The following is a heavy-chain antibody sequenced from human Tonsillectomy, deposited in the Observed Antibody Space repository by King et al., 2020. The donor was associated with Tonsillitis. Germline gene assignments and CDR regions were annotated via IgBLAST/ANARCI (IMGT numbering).Heavy chain of an antibody. CDR3: ANGHSSGSFYFDS. V-gene: IGHV3-30*18. CDR1: GFTFSSYG. CDR2: ISYDGNNK. J-gene: IGHJ4*02. Sequence: VQLVESGGGVVQPGRSRRLSCAASGFTFSSYGMHWVRQAPGKGLEWVAVISYDGNNKYNAGSVKGRFTISRDNSKNTLYLQMNSLRGEDTAVYYCANGHSSGSFYFDSRGQGTWSPSPQ. D-gene: IGHD6-19*01.